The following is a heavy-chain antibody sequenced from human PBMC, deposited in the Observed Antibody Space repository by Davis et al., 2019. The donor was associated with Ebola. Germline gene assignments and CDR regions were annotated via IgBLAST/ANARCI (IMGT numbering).Heavy chain of an antibody. CDR2: VRSRTYGGTT. CDR1: GFDFGAFA. V-gene: IGHV3-49*04. J-gene: IGHJ4*02. Sequence: GGSLRLSCTGSGFDFGAFAMTWVRQAPGMGLEWVALVRSRTYGGTTQYAASVKGRFTISRDNSNSIAYLQMNSLKSEDTAVYYCTRSRTLVGALYYFDYWGQGTLVTVSS. D-gene: IGHD1-26*01. CDR3: TRSRTLVGALYYFDY.